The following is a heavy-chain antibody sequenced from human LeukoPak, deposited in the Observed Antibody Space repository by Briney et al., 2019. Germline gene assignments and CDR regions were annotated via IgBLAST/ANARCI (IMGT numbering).Heavy chain of an antibody. CDR3: ARATRWGTIQYYFDY. CDR1: GFTVSSNY. D-gene: IGHD1-14*01. Sequence: GGSLRLSCAASGFTVSSNYMTWVRQAPGKGLEWVSVIYKNAITYYADTVKGRFTISRDNSKNTLYLQMNSLRADDTAVYYCARATRWGTIQYYFDYWGQGALVTVSS. J-gene: IGHJ4*02. CDR2: IYKNAIT. V-gene: IGHV3-53*01.